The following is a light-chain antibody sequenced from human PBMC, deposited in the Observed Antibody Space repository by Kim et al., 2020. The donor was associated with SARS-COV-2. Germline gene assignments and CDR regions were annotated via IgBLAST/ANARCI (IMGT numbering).Light chain of an antibody. J-gene: IGLJ2*01. CDR2: GKN. CDR3: NVRDSRGDHLV. CDR1: SLGIVY. Sequence: GQTGRLNWTGDSLGIVYGRWYQQKPGKAPVLVIYGKNNRASGIPDRFSGSSSGNTAFLTITGAQAGDGADYYCNVRDSRGDHLVFGGGTQLTVL. V-gene: IGLV3-19*01.